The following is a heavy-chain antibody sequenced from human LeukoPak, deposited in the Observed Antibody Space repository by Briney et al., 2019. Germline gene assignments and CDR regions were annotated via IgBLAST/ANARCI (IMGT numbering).Heavy chain of an antibody. J-gene: IGHJ4*02. CDR1: GGSFSGYY. D-gene: IGHD6-19*01. CDR2: INHSGST. CDR3: ARGWNRSGWYVY. Sequence: SETLSLTCAVYGGSFSGYYWSWIRQPPGKGLEWIGEINHSGSTNYNPSLKSRVTISVDTSKNQFSLKLSSVTAADTAVCYCARGWNRSGWYVYWGQGTLVTVSS. V-gene: IGHV4-34*01.